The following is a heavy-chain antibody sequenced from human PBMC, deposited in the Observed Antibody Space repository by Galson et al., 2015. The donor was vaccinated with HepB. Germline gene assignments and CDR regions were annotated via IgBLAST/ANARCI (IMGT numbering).Heavy chain of an antibody. CDR2: ISYDGNYK. CDR3: AKEVSRWQLEASPIFCLYYGIDV. CDR1: GFTFSSYA. D-gene: IGHD3-9*01. Sequence: SLRLSCAASGFTFSSYAMNWVRQAPGKGLEWVAVISYDGNYKYYAESVKGRFTISRDNSKNTLHLQILSLRPEDTAVYYCAKEVSRWQLEASPIFCLYYGIDVWGQGATVTVSS. J-gene: IGHJ6*02. V-gene: IGHV3-30*18.